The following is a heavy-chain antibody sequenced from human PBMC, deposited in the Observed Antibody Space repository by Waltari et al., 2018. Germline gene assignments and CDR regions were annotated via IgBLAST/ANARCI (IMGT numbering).Heavy chain of an antibody. CDR2: SVVGSGNT. CDR3: AADGGSYSRFDY. Sequence: QMQLVQSGPEVKKPGTSVKVSCKASGFTFTSSAVQWVRQARGQRLEWIGWSVVGSGNTNYAQKFQERVTITRDMSTSTAYMELSSLRSEDTAVYYCAADGGSYSRFDYWGQGTLVTVSS. CDR1: GFTFTSSA. V-gene: IGHV1-58*01. D-gene: IGHD1-26*01. J-gene: IGHJ4*02.